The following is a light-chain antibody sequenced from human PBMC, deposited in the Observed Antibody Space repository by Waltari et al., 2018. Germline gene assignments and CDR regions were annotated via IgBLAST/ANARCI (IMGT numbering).Light chain of an antibody. J-gene: IGKJ4*01. CDR1: PGISSA. Sequence: AIQLTQSPSSLSASVGDKVTITCRASPGISSALAWYQLRPGKAPKFLIYDASILESGVPSRFRGSGSGTDFTLTISSLQPDDFGTYFCQQFNSFPLTFGGGTKVEMK. CDR2: DAS. V-gene: IGKV1-13*02. CDR3: QQFNSFPLT.